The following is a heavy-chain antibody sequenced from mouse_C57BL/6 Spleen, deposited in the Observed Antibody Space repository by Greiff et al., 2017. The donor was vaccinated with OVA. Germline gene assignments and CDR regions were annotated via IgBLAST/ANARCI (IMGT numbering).Heavy chain of an antibody. V-gene: IGHV1-69*01. CDR1: GYPFSSYW. CDR2: IDPSDSYT. CDR3: ARLGDVDY. D-gene: IGHD3-3*01. J-gene: IGHJ2*01. Sequence: QVQLQQSGAELVMPGASVKLSCKASGYPFSSYWMHRGKQGPGQGLEWIGEIDPSDSYTNYNQKFKGKSTLTVDKSSSTAYMQLSSLTSEDSAVYYCARLGDVDYWGQGTTLTVSS.